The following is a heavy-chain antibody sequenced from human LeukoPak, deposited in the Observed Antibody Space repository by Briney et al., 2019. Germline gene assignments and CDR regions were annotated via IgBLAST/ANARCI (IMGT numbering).Heavy chain of an antibody. Sequence: GGSLRLSCAASGFTFSSYGMHWVRQAPGKGLEWVAFIRSHGSNKYYADSVKGRFTISRDNSKNTLYLQMNSLRAEDTAVYYCAKFRVVRFLEWELDAFDIWGQGTMVTVSS. CDR1: GFTFSSYG. V-gene: IGHV3-30*02. J-gene: IGHJ3*02. CDR3: AKFRVVRFLEWELDAFDI. D-gene: IGHD3-3*01. CDR2: IRSHGSNK.